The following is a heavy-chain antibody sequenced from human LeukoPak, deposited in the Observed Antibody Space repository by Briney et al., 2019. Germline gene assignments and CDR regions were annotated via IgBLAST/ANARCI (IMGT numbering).Heavy chain of an antibody. D-gene: IGHD3-9*01. CDR3: ARDWNDILTGALDI. Sequence: ASVKVSCKASGYTFTGYYMHWVRQAPGQGLEWMGWINPNSGGTNYAQKFQGRVTMTRDTSISTAHMELSRLRSDDTAVYYCARDWNDILTGALDIWGQGTMVTVSS. J-gene: IGHJ3*02. CDR1: GYTFTGYY. CDR2: INPNSGGT. V-gene: IGHV1-2*02.